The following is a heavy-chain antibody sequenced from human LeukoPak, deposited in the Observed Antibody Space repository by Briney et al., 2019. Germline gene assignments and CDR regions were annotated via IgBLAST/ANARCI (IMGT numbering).Heavy chain of an antibody. J-gene: IGHJ4*02. CDR2: ISYDGSNK. D-gene: IGHD3-3*01. CDR3: ARAKKDFWSGYRIGTFDY. V-gene: IGHV3-30*03. Sequence: PGGSLRLSCAASGFTFSSYGMHWVRQAPGKGLEWVAVISYDGSNKYYADSVKGRFTISRDNSKNTLYLQMNSLRAEDTAVYYCARAKKDFWSGYRIGTFDYWGQGTLVTVSS. CDR1: GFTFSSYG.